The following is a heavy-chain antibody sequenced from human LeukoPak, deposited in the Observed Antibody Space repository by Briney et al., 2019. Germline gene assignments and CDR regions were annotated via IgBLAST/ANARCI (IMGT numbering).Heavy chain of an antibody. V-gene: IGHV3-30-3*01. CDR1: GFTFSSYA. CDR2: ISYDGSNK. J-gene: IGHJ4*02. D-gene: IGHD2-2*01. Sequence: GGSLRLSCAASGFTFSSYAMHWVRQAPGKGLEWVAVISYDGSNKYYADSVKGRFTISRDNSKNTLYLQMNSLRAEDTAVYYCAKDRGDIVVVPAADYWGQGTLVTVSS. CDR3: AKDRGDIVVVPAADY.